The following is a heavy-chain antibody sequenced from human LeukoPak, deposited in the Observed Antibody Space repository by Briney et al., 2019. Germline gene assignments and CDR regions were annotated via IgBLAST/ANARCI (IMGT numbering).Heavy chain of an antibody. CDR1: GFTFSSYG. D-gene: IGHD6-19*01. Sequence: GGSLRLSCAASGFTFSSYGMHWVRQAPGKGLEWVAVISYDGSNKYYADSVKGRFTISRDNSKNTLYLQMNRLRAEDTAIYYCAKDSRSSGWYNWFDPWGQGTLVTVSS. CDR2: ISYDGSNK. CDR3: AKDSRSSGWYNWFDP. J-gene: IGHJ5*02. V-gene: IGHV3-30*18.